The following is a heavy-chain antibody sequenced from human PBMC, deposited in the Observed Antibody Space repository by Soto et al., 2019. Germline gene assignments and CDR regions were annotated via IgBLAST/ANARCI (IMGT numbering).Heavy chain of an antibody. D-gene: IGHD1-26*01. V-gene: IGHV4-39*01. CDR1: GGSISSRGYY. CDR2: IYYSGST. J-gene: IGHJ4*02. CDR3: ARREGRATISYYFDF. Sequence: QLQLQESGPGLVKPSEALSLTCSVSGGSISSRGYYWGCIRQPPGKGLEWIGSIYYSGSTYYNPSLKSRVTISIGKSKFQFALMLSSLTAADTAVYYCARREGRATISYYFDFWGQGTLVTVSS.